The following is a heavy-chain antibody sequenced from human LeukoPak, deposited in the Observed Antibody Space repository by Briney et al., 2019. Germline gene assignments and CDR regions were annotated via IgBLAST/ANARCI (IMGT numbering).Heavy chain of an antibody. CDR3: ARHPYSSSWDFDY. J-gene: IGHJ4*02. D-gene: IGHD6-13*01. V-gene: IGHV3-11*04. Sequence: GGSLRLSCAASGFTFSDYYMSWIRQAPGKGLEWVSYISSSGSTIYYADSVKGRFTISRDNAKNSLYLQMDSLRAEDTAVYYCARHPYSSSWDFDYWGQGTLVTVSS. CDR2: ISSSGSTI. CDR1: GFTFSDYY.